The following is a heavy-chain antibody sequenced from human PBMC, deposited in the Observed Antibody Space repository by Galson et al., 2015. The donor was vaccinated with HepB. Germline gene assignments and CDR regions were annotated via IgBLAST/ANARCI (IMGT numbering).Heavy chain of an antibody. CDR1: GFTFSSYS. J-gene: IGHJ6*03. Sequence: SLRLSCAASGFTFSSYSMNWVRQAPGKGLEWVSSISSSSYIYYADSVKGRFTISRDNAKNSLYLQMNSLRAEDTAVYYCAREDIVVVPAAIYYYYYYMDVWGKGTTVTVSS. CDR2: ISSSSYI. CDR3: AREDIVVVPAAIYYYYYYMDV. V-gene: IGHV3-21*01. D-gene: IGHD2-2*02.